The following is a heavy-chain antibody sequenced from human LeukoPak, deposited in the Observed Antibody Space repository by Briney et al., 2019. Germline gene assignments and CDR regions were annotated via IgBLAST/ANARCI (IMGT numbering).Heavy chain of an antibody. J-gene: IGHJ5*02. CDR2: MNPNSGNT. CDR3: ARTMVRGVIDGFDP. D-gene: IGHD3-10*01. V-gene: IGHV1-8*01. Sequence: ASVKVSCKASGYTFTSHDINWVRQATGQGLEWMRWMNPNSGNTGYAQKFQGRVTMTRNTSISTAYMELSSLRSEDTAVYYCARTMVRGVIDGFDPWGQGTLVTVSS. CDR1: GYTFTSHD.